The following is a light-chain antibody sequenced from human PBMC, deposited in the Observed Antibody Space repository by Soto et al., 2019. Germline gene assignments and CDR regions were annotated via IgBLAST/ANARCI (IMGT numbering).Light chain of an antibody. CDR2: DVT. Sequence: QSVLTQPASVSGSPGQSITISCTGTNSDIGGYNYVSWYQQYPGKAPKLMIYDVTNRPSGVSNRFSGSKSGNTASLTISGLQAEDEADYYCSSYTSSSTVFGTGTKVTVL. J-gene: IGLJ1*01. V-gene: IGLV2-14*01. CDR3: SSYTSSSTV. CDR1: NSDIGGYNY.